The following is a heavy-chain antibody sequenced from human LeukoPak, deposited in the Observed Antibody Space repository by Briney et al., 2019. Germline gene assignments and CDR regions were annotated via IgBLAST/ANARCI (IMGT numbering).Heavy chain of an antibody. Sequence: ASVKVSCKTSGYTFPNYDIYWVRQAPGQGLECMGWISAYTGDTKYAQILQGRVTVTTDTSTSTAYMELRSLTYDDTAVYYCARAGYCGDGGCRGGSAFDVWGQGTMVTVSS. D-gene: IGHD2-15*01. V-gene: IGHV1-18*01. CDR3: ARAGYCGDGGCRGGSAFDV. J-gene: IGHJ3*01. CDR1: GYTFPNYD. CDR2: ISAYTGDT.